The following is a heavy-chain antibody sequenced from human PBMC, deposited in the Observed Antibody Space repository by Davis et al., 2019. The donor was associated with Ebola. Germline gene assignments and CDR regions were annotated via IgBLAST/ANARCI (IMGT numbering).Heavy chain of an antibody. CDR3: AKDYSGSNYGGFAAFDL. V-gene: IGHV3-21*01. D-gene: IGHD1-26*01. CDR2: ISPSDYI. J-gene: IGHJ3*01. CDR1: GFRFSSYV. Sequence: GESLKISCVASGFRFSSYVMGWVRQAPGKGLEWVSSISPSDYIFYSNSVRGRFTVSRDNTKKSLFLQMNSLRDDDTAVYFCAKDYSGSNYGGFAAFDLWGQGTMVTVSS.